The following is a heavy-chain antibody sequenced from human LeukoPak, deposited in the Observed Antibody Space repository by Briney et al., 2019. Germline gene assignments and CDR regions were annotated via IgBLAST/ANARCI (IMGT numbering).Heavy chain of an antibody. J-gene: IGHJ6*03. V-gene: IGHV4-39*01. D-gene: IGHD6-25*01. CDR1: GGSISSSSYY. Sequence: SETLSLTCTVSGGSISSSSYYWGWIRQPPGKGLEWIGSISYSGSTYYNPSLKSRVTISVDTSKNQFSLKLSSVTAADTAVYYCARCAASLPPYYYYYMDVWGKGTTVTVSS. CDR3: ARCAASLPPYYYYYMDV. CDR2: ISYSGST.